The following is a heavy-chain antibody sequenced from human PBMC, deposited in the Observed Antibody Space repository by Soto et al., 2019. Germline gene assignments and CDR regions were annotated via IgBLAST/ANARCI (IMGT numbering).Heavy chain of an antibody. D-gene: IGHD6-6*01. Sequence: SETLSLTCSVYGASFSGYYWSWIRQSPGKGLEWIGEIHHSGSTHYNPSLKSRLTFSIDESQSQFYMMLTSVTAADTALYFCARGHSTSGYDSWGLGSLVTVSS. CDR2: IHHSGST. CDR3: ARGHSTSGYDS. V-gene: IGHV4-34*01. J-gene: IGHJ4*02. CDR1: GASFSGYY.